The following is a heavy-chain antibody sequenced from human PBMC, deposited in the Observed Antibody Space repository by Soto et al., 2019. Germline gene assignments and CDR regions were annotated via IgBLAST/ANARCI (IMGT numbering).Heavy chain of an antibody. V-gene: IGHV1-69*06. J-gene: IGHJ6*02. Sequence: QVQLVQSGAEVKKSGSPVKVSCTASGGTFSSYSINWVRQAPGQGLEWMGGVIPIFGKPTYAQKFQGRLTITADKSTSTAYMELTSLRYDDTAVYYCARERSYYYAMDVWGQGTTVNVSS. CDR1: GGTFSSYS. CDR3: ARERSYYYAMDV. CDR2: VIPIFGKP.